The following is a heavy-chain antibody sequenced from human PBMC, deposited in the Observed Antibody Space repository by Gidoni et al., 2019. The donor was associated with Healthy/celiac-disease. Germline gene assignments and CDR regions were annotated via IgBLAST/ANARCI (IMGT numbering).Heavy chain of an antibody. CDR2: IRSKAYGGTT. Sequence: EVQLVESGGGLVQPGRSLRLSCPASGFTFGDYAMSWVRQAPGKGLEWVGFIRSKAYGGTTEYAASVKGRFTISRDDSKSIAYLQMNSLKTEDTAVYYCTRDESVAGVHDAFDIWGQGTMVTGSS. J-gene: IGHJ3*02. V-gene: IGHV3-49*04. D-gene: IGHD6-19*01. CDR3: TRDESVAGVHDAFDI. CDR1: GFTFGDYA.